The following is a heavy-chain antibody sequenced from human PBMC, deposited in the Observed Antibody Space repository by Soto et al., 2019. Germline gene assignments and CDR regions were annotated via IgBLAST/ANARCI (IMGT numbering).Heavy chain of an antibody. Sequence: QVQLVQSGAEMKKPGSSVKVSCQSSGGTFNTYAMNWVRQAPGQGPEWMGDISPMFGAANYAPEFQARVTITADESTGTSYMQLSSLTSEDTALYFCAREVQVHTPAFVYWGQGTLVTVSS. J-gene: IGHJ4*02. V-gene: IGHV1-69*19. D-gene: IGHD3-10*01. CDR2: ISPMFGAA. CDR3: AREVQVHTPAFVY. CDR1: GGTFNTYA.